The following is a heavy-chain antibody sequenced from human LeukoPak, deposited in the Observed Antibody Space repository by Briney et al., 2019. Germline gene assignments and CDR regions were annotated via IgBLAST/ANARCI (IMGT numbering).Heavy chain of an antibody. CDR3: VKEQGSGYYRTADY. V-gene: IGHV3-30*18. Sequence: GGSLRLSCAASGFTFSNCGMHWVRQAPGKGLEWVGVITYDGETRYFEDSVKGRFTIPRDTSKSTLYLQMNSLGAEDTAVYYCVKEQGSGYYRTADYWGQGTLVTVSS. J-gene: IGHJ4*02. CDR2: ITYDGETR. D-gene: IGHD3-10*01. CDR1: GFTFSNCG.